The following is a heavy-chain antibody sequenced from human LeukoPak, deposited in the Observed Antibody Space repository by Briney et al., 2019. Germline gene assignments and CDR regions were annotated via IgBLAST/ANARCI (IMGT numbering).Heavy chain of an antibody. CDR3: ARGPRIGATIGIFDY. V-gene: IGHV3-64*01. Sequence: GGSLRLSCAASGFTFSSYAMHWVRQAPGKGLEYVSAISSNGGSTYYANSVKGRFTISRDNSKNTLYLQMNSLRAEDTAVYYCARGPRIGATIGIFDYWGQGTLVTVSS. CDR1: GFTFSSYA. J-gene: IGHJ4*02. D-gene: IGHD1-26*01. CDR2: ISSNGGST.